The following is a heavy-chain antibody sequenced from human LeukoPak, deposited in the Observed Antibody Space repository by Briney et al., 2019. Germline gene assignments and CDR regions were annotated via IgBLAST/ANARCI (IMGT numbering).Heavy chain of an antibody. V-gene: IGHV3-74*01. J-gene: IGHJ5*02. CDR3: ARDHGIAARPDWFGP. Sequence: GGSLRLSCAASGFTFSSYWMHWVRQAPGKGLVWVSRINTDGSSTSYADSVKGRFTISRDNAKNTLYLQMNSLRAEDTAVYYCARDHGIAARPDWFGPWGQGTLVTVSS. D-gene: IGHD6-6*01. CDR2: INTDGSST. CDR1: GFTFSSYW.